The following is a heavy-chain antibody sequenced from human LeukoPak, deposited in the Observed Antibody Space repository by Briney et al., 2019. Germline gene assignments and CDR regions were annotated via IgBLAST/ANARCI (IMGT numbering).Heavy chain of an antibody. V-gene: IGHV3-48*03. D-gene: IGHD3-10*01. Sequence: GGSLRLSCAASGFTFSSCEMNWVRQAPGKGLEWVSYISSSGSTIYYADSVKGRFTISRDNAKNSLYLQMNSLRAEDTAVYYCARAGAYYYGSGSDMDVWGKGTTVTISS. J-gene: IGHJ6*04. CDR1: GFTFSSCE. CDR2: ISSSGSTI. CDR3: ARAGAYYYGSGSDMDV.